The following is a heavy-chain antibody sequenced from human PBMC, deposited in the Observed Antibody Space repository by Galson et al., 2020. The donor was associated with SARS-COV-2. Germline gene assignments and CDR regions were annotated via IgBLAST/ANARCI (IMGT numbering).Heavy chain of an antibody. CDR1: GGSISGSY. CDR3: ARTGYLEAGYYMDV. Sequence: SETLSLTCPVSGGSISGSYWSWIRQPPGKALEWVGYMFSNGGTKYNPSLKSRVTISGDTSKKQFSLILTSVTAADTAVYYCARTGYLEAGYYMDVWGKGTTVIVSS. D-gene: IGHD3-3*01. V-gene: IGHV4-59*01. CDR2: MFSNGGT. J-gene: IGHJ6*03.